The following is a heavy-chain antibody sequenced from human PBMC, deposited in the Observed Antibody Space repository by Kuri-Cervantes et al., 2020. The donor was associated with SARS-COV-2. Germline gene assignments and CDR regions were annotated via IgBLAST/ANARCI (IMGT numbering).Heavy chain of an antibody. J-gene: IGHJ4*02. CDR1: GFTFSSYS. V-gene: IGHV3-48*04. CDR2: ISSSSSTI. Sequence: GESLKISCAASGFTFSSYSMNWVRQAPGKGLEWVSYISSSSSTIYYADSVKGRFTISRDNAKNSLYLQMNSLRAEDTAVYYCARDSGPWRYCSSTSCYNYFDYWGQGTLVTVSS. CDR3: ARDSGPWRYCSSTSCYNYFDY. D-gene: IGHD2-2*02.